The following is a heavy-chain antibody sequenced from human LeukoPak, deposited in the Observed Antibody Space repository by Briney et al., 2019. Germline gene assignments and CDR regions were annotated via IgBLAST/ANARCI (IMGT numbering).Heavy chain of an antibody. CDR1: GFTFSSYA. Sequence: GGSLRLSCAASGFTFSSYAMSWVRQAPGKGLEWVSVIYSGGSTYYADSVKGRFTISRDNSKNTLYLQMNNLRADDTAVYYCARGDTAMVIVSWGQGTLVTVSS. J-gene: IGHJ5*02. CDR3: ARGDTAMVIVS. V-gene: IGHV3-53*01. CDR2: IYSGGST. D-gene: IGHD5-18*01.